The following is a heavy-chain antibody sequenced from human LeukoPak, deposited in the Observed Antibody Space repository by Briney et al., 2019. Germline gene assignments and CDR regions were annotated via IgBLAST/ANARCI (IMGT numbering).Heavy chain of an antibody. CDR2: MSWYSGSI. CDR3: AKDMWVRGVPSCQYDY. D-gene: IGHD3-10*01. J-gene: IGHJ4*02. Sequence: GGSLRLSCAASGFTFDNYAMHWGRKAPGKGLERVSGMSWYSGSIGYADSVMGRFTISRDNTKNSLYLQMNSLRAEDTALYYCAKDMWVRGVPSCQYDYWGQGTLVTVSS. CDR1: GFTFDNYA. V-gene: IGHV3-9*01.